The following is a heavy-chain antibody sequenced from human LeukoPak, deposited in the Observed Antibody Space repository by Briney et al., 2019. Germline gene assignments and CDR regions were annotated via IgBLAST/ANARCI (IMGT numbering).Heavy chain of an antibody. J-gene: IGHJ4*02. Sequence: ASVKVSCRASGGTFSSYAISWVRQAPGQGLEWMGGIIPIFGTANYAQKFQGRVTITTDECTSTAYKELSSLRSEHTAVYNAARDRIPYPFDSARRGPFDHWGQGTLVTVSS. V-gene: IGHV1-69*05. CDR1: GGTFSSYA. CDR3: ARDRIPYPFDSARRGPFDH. CDR2: IIPIFGTA. D-gene: IGHD2/OR15-2a*01.